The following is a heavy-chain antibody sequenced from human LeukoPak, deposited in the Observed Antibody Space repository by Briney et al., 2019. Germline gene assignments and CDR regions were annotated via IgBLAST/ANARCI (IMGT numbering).Heavy chain of an antibody. Sequence: GGSLRLSCAASGFTLSTYGMHWVRQAPGKGLVWVSRINSDGSSTSYADSVKGRFTISRDNAKNTLYLQMSSLRAEDTAVYYCARDGGSSWYFDYWGQGTLVTVSS. CDR2: INSDGSST. J-gene: IGHJ4*02. D-gene: IGHD6-13*01. CDR3: ARDGGSSWYFDY. V-gene: IGHV3-74*01. CDR1: GFTLSTYG.